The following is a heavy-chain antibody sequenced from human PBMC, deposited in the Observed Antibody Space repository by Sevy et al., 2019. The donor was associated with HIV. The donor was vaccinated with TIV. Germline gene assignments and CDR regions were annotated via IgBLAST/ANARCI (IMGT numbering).Heavy chain of an antibody. CDR2: IWYDGSDT. CDR1: GFTFSSYG. J-gene: IGHJ4*02. V-gene: IGHV3-30*02. Sequence: GGSLRLSCAASGFTFSSYGMHWVRQAPGKGLEWVAFIWYDGSDTYYADSVKGRFNISRDNSKNTLYLQMNSLRTEETAIYYCASDILTGSDFWGQGTLVTVSS. CDR3: ASDILTGSDF. D-gene: IGHD3-9*01.